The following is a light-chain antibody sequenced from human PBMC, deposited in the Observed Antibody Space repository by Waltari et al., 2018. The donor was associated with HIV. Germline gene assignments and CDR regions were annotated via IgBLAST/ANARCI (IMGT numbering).Light chain of an antibody. J-gene: IGLJ3*02. Sequence: QSALTQPASVSGSPGQSITISCTGTSSDVGRYDYVSWYQQHPGKAPKFMIYEVSNRPSGVSNRFSCSKSGNTASLTISGLQAEDEADYYCSSFTSISTLVFGGGTKLTVL. CDR2: EVS. CDR1: SSDVGRYDY. CDR3: SSFTSISTLV. V-gene: IGLV2-14*01.